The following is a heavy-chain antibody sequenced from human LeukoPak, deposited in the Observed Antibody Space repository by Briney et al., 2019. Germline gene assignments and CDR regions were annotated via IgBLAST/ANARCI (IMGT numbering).Heavy chain of an antibody. CDR1: GYTFTGYY. CDR2: INPNSGGT. V-gene: IGHV1-2*02. J-gene: IGHJ4*02. Sequence: ASVKVSCKASGYTFTGYYMHWMRQAPGQGLEWMGWINPNSGGTNYAQKFQGRVTMTRDTSISTAYMELSRLRSDDTAVYYCARVGATGTTSPFDYWGQGTLVTVSS. D-gene: IGHD1-1*01. CDR3: ARVGATGTTSPFDY.